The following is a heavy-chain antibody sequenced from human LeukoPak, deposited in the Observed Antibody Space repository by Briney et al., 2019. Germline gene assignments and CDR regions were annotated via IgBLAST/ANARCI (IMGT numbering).Heavy chain of an antibody. J-gene: IGHJ6*03. Sequence: SETLSLTCTVSGGSISSSSYYWGWIRQPPGKGLEWIGSIYYSGSTYYNPSLKSRVTISVDTSKNQFSLKLSSVTAADTAVYYCARLKRGYGSGSYYYYYMDVWGKGTTVTISS. D-gene: IGHD3-10*01. CDR3: ARLKRGYGSGSYYYYYMDV. V-gene: IGHV4-39*07. CDR1: GGSISSSSYY. CDR2: IYYSGST.